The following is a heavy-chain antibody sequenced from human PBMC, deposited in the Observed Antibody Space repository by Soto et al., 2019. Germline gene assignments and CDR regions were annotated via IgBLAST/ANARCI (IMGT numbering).Heavy chain of an antibody. Sequence: SETLSLTCAVSGGSISSSNWWSWVRQPPGKGLEWIGEIYHSGSTNYNPSLKSRVTISVDKSKNQFSLKLGSVTAADTAVYYCAREWVVVAARGPPKTQRRDNYYYYGMDVWGQGTTVTVSS. V-gene: IGHV4-4*02. D-gene: IGHD2-15*01. J-gene: IGHJ6*02. CDR3: AREWVVVAARGPPKTQRRDNYYYYGMDV. CDR1: GGSISSSNW. CDR2: IYHSGST.